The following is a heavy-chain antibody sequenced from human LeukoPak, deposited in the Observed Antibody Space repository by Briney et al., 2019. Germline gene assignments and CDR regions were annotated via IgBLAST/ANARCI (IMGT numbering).Heavy chain of an antibody. V-gene: IGHV4-34*03. CDR3: MGADYGGH. Sequence: PSETLSLTCAVYGGSFSGYYWSWIRQPPGKGLEWIGEINHSGSTNYNPSLKSRVTISVDTSKNQFSLKLNSVTAADTAVYYCMGADYGGHWGQGTLVTVSS. CDR2: INHSGST. CDR1: GGSFSGYY. J-gene: IGHJ4*02. D-gene: IGHD4-17*01.